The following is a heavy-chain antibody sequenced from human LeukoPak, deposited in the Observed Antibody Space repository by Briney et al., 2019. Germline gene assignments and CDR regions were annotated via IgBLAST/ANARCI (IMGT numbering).Heavy chain of an antibody. D-gene: IGHD2-8*02. Sequence: PSETLSLTCTVSGGSISSSSYYWGWIRQPPGKGLEWIGTIYYSGRTFYNPSLKSRVTISVDTSKNQFSLKLSSVTAADTAVYYCARHEDWRSADLWGQGTMVTVSS. CDR3: ARHEDWRSADL. V-gene: IGHV4-39*01. J-gene: IGHJ3*01. CDR2: IYYSGRT. CDR1: GGSISSSSYY.